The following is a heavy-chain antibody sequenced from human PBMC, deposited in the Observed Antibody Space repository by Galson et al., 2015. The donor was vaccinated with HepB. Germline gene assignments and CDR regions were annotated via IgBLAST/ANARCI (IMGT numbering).Heavy chain of an antibody. J-gene: IGHJ5*02. V-gene: IGHV7-4-1*02. Sequence: SVKVSCKASGYTFNSYAMNWVRQAPGQGLEWMGWINTNTGNPTYAQGFTGWFVFSLDTSVTTAYLQISSLKAEDTAVYYCARTPYYGSGSHSNAWFDPWGQGTLVTVSS. D-gene: IGHD3-10*01. CDR1: GYTFNSYA. CDR3: ARTPYYGSGSHSNAWFDP. CDR2: INTNTGNP.